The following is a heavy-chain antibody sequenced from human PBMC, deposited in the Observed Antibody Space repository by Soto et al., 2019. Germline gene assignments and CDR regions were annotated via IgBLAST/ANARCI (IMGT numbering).Heavy chain of an antibody. CDR3: ARDSGSGWYARFDY. Sequence: SETLSLTCTVSGGSISSGGYYWSWIRQHPGKGLEWIGHIYYSGTTYYNPSLKSRAAISVDTSKNQLSLTLTSVTAADTAVYYCARDSGSGWYARFDYWGQGTLVTVSS. J-gene: IGHJ4*02. CDR2: IYYSGTT. V-gene: IGHV4-31*03. CDR1: GGSISSGGYY. D-gene: IGHD6-19*01.